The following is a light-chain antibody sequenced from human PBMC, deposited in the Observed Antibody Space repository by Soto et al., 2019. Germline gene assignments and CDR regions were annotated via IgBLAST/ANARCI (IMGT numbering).Light chain of an antibody. V-gene: IGLV1-44*01. J-gene: IGLJ1*01. CDR2: SNN. CDR1: SSNIGSNT. CDR3: AAWDDSLNGLYV. Sequence: QSVLTQPPSASGTPGQTVTISCSGSSSNIGSNTVNWYQQLPGTAPKLLIHSNNQRPSGVPDRFSGSKSGTSASLAISGLQSEDEADYYCAAWDDSLNGLYVFGTGTKVTVL.